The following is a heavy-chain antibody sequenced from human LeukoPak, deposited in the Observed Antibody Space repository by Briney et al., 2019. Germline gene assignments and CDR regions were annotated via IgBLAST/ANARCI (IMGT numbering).Heavy chain of an antibody. CDR3: ATGGYSYGYFFGGTGIDY. V-gene: IGHV3-21*01. CDR2: TSSSSSYI. CDR1: GFTFSSYS. D-gene: IGHD5-18*01. Sequence: PGGSLRLSCAASGFTFSSYSMNWVRQAPGKGLECVSSTSSSSSYIYYADSVKGRFTISRDNAKNSLYLQMNSLRAEDTAVYYCATGGYSYGYFFGGTGIDYWGQGTLVTVSS. J-gene: IGHJ4*02.